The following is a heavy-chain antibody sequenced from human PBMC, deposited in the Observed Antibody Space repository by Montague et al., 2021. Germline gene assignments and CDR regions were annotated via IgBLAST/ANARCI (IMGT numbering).Heavy chain of an antibody. CDR3: AKQDYFVSGTSYKGFDP. V-gene: IGHV4-59*08. J-gene: IGHJ5*02. D-gene: IGHD3-10*01. Sequence: SETLSLTCTVSSGSIFHAHWSWVRQPPGKGLEWLGSTIYGGATSNNPPLKSRATMSIDTSTNQFSLKLSFVTAADTAVYYCAKQDYFVSGTSYKGFDPWGQGILVTVSS. CDR2: TIYGGAT. CDR1: SGSIFHAH.